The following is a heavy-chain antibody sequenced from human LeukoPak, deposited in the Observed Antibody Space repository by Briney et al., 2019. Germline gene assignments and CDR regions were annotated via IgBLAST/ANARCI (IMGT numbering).Heavy chain of an antibody. J-gene: IGHJ5*02. D-gene: IGHD2/OR15-2a*01. Sequence: GGSLRLSCAASGFTFSSYWMSWVRQAPGKGLEWVSLISWDGGSTYYADSVKGRFTISRDNSKNSLYLQMNTLRTEDTALYYCAKDSAENYFHWFDPWGQGTLVTVSS. V-gene: IGHV3-43*01. CDR3: AKDSAENYFHWFDP. CDR2: ISWDGGST. CDR1: GFTFSSYW.